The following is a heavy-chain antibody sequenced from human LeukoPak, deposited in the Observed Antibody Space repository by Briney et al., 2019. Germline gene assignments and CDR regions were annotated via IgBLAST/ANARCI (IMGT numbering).Heavy chain of an antibody. CDR3: ARLGARQMLEY. Sequence: GGPLRLSCAASGFTFSGHWMSWVRQALGKGLEWVANIKQDGGQIYYLDSVKGRFTVSRDNAKNSLYLQMNSLRAEDTAVYYCARLGARQMLEYWGQGTLVTVSS. D-gene: IGHD4-17*01. V-gene: IGHV3-7*01. CDR2: IKQDGGQI. J-gene: IGHJ4*02. CDR1: GFTFSGHW.